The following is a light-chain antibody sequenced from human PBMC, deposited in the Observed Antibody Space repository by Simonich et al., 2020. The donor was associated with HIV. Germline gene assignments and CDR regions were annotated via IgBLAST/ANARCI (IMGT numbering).Light chain of an antibody. CDR2: KAS. Sequence: DIQMTQSPSFLSASVGDRVTITCRASQGISSYLAWYQQKPGKAPKLLIYKASSLDSGVPSRFSGSGSGTEFTLTISSLQPDDFATYYCQQYNTYPITFGPGTKVDIK. CDR3: QQYNTYPIT. V-gene: IGKV1-5*03. CDR1: QGISSY. J-gene: IGKJ3*01.